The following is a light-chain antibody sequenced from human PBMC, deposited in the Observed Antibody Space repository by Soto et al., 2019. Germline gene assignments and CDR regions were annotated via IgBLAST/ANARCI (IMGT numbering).Light chain of an antibody. Sequence: AVQLTQSPSSLSASVGDRVTITCRASQGISSALAWYQQKPGKPPALLIYDASALESGVPSRFSGNGSGTDFTLTISSLQPEDFSTYYCQQFNSFPLSFGGGTKWIS. CDR1: QGISSA. CDR2: DAS. V-gene: IGKV1-13*02. CDR3: QQFNSFPLS. J-gene: IGKJ4*01.